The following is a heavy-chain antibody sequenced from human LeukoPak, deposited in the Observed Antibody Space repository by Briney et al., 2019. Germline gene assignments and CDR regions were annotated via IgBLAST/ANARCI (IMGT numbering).Heavy chain of an antibody. J-gene: IGHJ3*02. CDR2: IYSGGST. CDR3: AKTYAFDI. V-gene: IGHV3-53*01. CDR1: GFTVSSNY. Sequence: PGGSLRLSCAASGFTVSSNYMSWVRQAPGKGLEWVSVIYSGGSTYYADSVKGRFTISRDNSKNTLYLQMSSLRVEDTAVYYCAKTYAFDIWGQGTMVTVSS.